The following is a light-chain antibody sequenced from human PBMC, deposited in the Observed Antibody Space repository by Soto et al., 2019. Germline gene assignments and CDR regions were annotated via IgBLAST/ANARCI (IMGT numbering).Light chain of an antibody. V-gene: IGKV3-20*01. CDR3: QQYSSSPPT. J-gene: IGKJ1*01. CDR2: GAS. Sequence: EIVLTQSPGTLSLSPGQRATLSCRASQSVGSTHLAWYQQKPGQAPRLLIYGASSRATGIPDRFSGSGSGTDFTLTISRLEPEDFAVYSCQQYSSSPPTFGQGTKVEIK. CDR1: QSVGSTH.